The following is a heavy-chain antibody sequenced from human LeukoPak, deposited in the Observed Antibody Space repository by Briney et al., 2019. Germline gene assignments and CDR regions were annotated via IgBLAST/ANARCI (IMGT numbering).Heavy chain of an antibody. CDR1: GYTFTTYA. CDR3: ARELLIAQPWFDP. D-gene: IGHD2-21*01. CDR2: INTNTRNP. V-gene: IGHV7-4-1*02. Sequence: GASVKVSCKASGYTFTTYAMNWVRQAPGQGLEWMGWINTNTRNPTYAQGFTGRFVFSLDTSVSTAYLQISSLKAEDTAVYFCARELLIAQPWFDPWGQGTLVTVSS. J-gene: IGHJ5*02.